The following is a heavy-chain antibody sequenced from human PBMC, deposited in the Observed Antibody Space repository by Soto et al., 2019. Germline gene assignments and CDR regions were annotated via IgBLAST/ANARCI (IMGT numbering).Heavy chain of an antibody. J-gene: IGHJ4*02. V-gene: IGHV4-59*01. Sequence: SETLSLTCTVSGDSISGSSWSWIRQPPGKGLEWIAYMYFSGSTNYNPSLKSRVTISVDTSKNQFSLKLSSVTAADTAVYCCARGSGWYFHWGQGTLVTVS. CDR1: GDSISGSS. CDR2: MYFSGST. CDR3: ARGSGWYFH. D-gene: IGHD6-19*01.